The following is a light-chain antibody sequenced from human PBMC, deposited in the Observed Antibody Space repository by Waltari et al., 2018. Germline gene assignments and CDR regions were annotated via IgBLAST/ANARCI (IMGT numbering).Light chain of an antibody. J-gene: IGLJ1*01. CDR2: DVS. Sequence: QSALTQPASVSGSPGQSITISCTGTNSDLGGYNYVSWYQQHPGKAPKLMIYDVSMRPSGVSIRFSGSKSGNTASLTISGLQPDDKADYYCSSYTSRATYVLGTGTKVTVL. CDR3: SSYTSRATYV. V-gene: IGLV2-14*03. CDR1: NSDLGGYNY.